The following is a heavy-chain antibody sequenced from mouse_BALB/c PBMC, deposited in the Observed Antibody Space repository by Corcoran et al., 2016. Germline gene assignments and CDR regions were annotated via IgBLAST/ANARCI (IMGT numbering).Heavy chain of an antibody. Sequence: EVQLQKSGPELVKPGAPMKISCKASGYSFNGYTMNWVKQSHGKKLEWIGLINPYNGGTSYNQKFKGKATLTVDKSSSTAYMELLSLTSEDSAVYYCAMGLLGAYWGQGTLVTVSA. J-gene: IGHJ3*01. V-gene: IGHV1-18*01. CDR1: GYSFNGYT. CDR2: INPYNGGT. D-gene: IGHD2-1*01. CDR3: AMGLLGAY.